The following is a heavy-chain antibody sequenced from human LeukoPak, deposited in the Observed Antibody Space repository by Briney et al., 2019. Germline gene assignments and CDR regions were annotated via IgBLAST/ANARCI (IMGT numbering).Heavy chain of an antibody. J-gene: IGHJ4*02. Sequence: PSGTLSLTCEASVGSFSGYSWSWIRQPPGKGLEWIGAISHSNSTNYNPSLKSRVTISVDTSKNQFSLKLSSVTAADTAVYYCARHEVIIVVVAAFDYWGQGTLVTVSS. CDR3: ARHEVIIVVVAAFDY. D-gene: IGHD2-15*01. CDR2: ISHSNST. V-gene: IGHV4-34*01. CDR1: VGSFSGYS.